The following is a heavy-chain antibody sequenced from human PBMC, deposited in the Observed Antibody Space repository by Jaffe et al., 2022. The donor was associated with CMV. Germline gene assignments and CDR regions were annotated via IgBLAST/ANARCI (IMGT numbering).Heavy chain of an antibody. V-gene: IGHV4-39*01. CDR3: ARHPAPDSGGYLYYFDY. CDR1: GGSISSSSYY. CDR2: IYYSGST. Sequence: QLQLQESGPGLVKPSETLSLTCTVSGGSISSSSYYWGWIRQPPGKGLEWIGSIYYSGSTYYNPSLKSRVTISVDTSKNQFSLKLSSVTAADTAVYYCARHPAPDSGGYLYYFDYWGQGTLVTVSS. J-gene: IGHJ4*02. D-gene: IGHD3-22*01.